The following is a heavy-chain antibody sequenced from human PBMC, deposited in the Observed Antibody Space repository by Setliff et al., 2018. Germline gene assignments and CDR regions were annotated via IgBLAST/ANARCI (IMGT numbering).Heavy chain of an antibody. CDR3: ARDGVFYAMDV. V-gene: IGHV3-7*01. CDR2: INQDGGDR. Sequence: PGGSLRLSCIASGFIFSDYWMDWVRQAPGKGLEWVANINQDGGDRYYVDSVKGRFTISRDNAKNSLYLQINSLRAEDSAVYYCARDGVFYAMDVWGRGTTVTVSS. J-gene: IGHJ6*02. CDR1: GFIFSDYW. D-gene: IGHD3-10*01.